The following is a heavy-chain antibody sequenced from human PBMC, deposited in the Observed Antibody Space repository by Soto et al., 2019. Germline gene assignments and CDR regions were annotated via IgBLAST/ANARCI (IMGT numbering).Heavy chain of an antibody. CDR3: ARGDTTMITDYYAMAV. Sequence: GSLRLSCAASGFTFTSYAFTWVRQAPWKGLEWVSAISGTGGSTFYSDSVMGRFTISRDNSKNTLYLQMNSLRAEDTAVYYCARGDTTMITDYYAMAVWGQGTTVTVSS. J-gene: IGHJ6*02. V-gene: IGHV3-23*01. CDR1: GFTFTSYA. CDR2: ISGTGGST. D-gene: IGHD5-18*01.